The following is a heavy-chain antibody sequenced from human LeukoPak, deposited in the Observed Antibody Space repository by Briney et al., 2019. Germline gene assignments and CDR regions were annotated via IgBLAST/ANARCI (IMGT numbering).Heavy chain of an antibody. V-gene: IGHV3-53*01. CDR3: ATLSVVVLPAELN. CDR1: GFTVSSNY. D-gene: IGHD2-15*01. CDR2: IYSGGST. Sequence: GGSLRLSCAASGFTVSSNYMSWVRQAPGKGLEWVSVIYSGGSTYYADSVKGRFTISRDNSKNMLYLQMNSLGAEDTAVYYCATLSVVVLPAELNWGQGTLVTVSS. J-gene: IGHJ4*02.